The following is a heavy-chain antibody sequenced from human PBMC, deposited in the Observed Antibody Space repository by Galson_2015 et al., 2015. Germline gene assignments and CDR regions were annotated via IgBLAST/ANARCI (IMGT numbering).Heavy chain of an antibody. D-gene: IGHD6-13*01. CDR3: ARALRVAALRGAIDP. CDR1: GGTFSSYA. J-gene: IGHJ5*02. V-gene: IGHV1-69*13. CDR2: IFPIFRTA. Sequence: SVKVSCKASGGTFSSYAISWVRQAPGQGLEWMGGIFPIFRTANYAQKFQGRVTITADESTSTAYMELSSLRSEDTAVYYCARALRVAALRGAIDPWGQGTLVTVSS.